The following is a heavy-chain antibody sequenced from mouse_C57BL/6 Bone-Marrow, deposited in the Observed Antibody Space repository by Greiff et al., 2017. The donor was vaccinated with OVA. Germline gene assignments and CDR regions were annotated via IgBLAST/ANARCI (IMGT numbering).Heavy chain of an antibody. CDR3: AREGYSQFDY. J-gene: IGHJ2*01. Sequence: VQLQQPGAELVKPGASVKLSCTASGYTFTSYWMHWVKQRPGQGLEWIGMIHPNSGSTNYNEKFKSKATLTVDKSSSTAYMQLSSLTSEDSAVYYCAREGYSQFDYWGQGTTLTVSS. CDR1: GYTFTSYW. V-gene: IGHV1-64*01. D-gene: IGHD1-1*01. CDR2: IHPNSGST.